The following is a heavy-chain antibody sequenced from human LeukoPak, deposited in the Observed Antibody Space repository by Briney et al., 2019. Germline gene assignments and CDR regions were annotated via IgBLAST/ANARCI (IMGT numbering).Heavy chain of an antibody. V-gene: IGHV3-23*01. D-gene: IGHD2/OR15-2a*01. CDR3: AKDGTSYYYIYY. CDR2: ISPSGDAT. J-gene: IGHJ4*02. CDR1: GFIFSSHG. Sequence: PGGSLRLSCAASGFIFSSHGMNWVRQAPGKGLEWVSGISPSGDATFYADSVKGRFTVSRDDSKNTLYLQMNSLRGDDTAVYYCAKDGTSYYYIYYWGQGTLVTVSS.